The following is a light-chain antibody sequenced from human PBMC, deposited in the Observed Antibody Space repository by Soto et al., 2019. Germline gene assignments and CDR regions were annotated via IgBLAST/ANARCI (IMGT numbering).Light chain of an antibody. Sequence: EIVLTQSACTLSLSPGERATLSCRASQSVSNNYLAWYQQKPGQAPRLLIYGASNRATGIPDRFSGSGSGTDFTLSISRREPEDDRVYYCHQQGCAAITLGQGTQLDIK. CDR1: QSVSNNY. CDR3: HQQGCAAIT. V-gene: IGKV3-20*01. J-gene: IGKJ5*01. CDR2: GAS.